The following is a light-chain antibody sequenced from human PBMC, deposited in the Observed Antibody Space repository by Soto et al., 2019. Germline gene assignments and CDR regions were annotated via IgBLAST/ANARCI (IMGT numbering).Light chain of an antibody. V-gene: IGKV3-20*01. Sequence: EIVLTQSPGTLSLSPGERATLSCRASQSITSSYLAWYQQKPGQAPRLLIYGASYRATGIPDRFSGSGSGTDFTLTISRLEPEDFAVYYCQQYGSSPFTFGGGTKVDIK. CDR1: QSITSSY. CDR3: QQYGSSPFT. CDR2: GAS. J-gene: IGKJ4*01.